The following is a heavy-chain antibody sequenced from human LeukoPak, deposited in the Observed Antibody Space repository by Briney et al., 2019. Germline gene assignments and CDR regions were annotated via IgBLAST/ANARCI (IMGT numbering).Heavy chain of an antibody. CDR2: FDPEDGET. CDR3: ATGYDYVWGSYRYTGVDY. J-gene: IGHJ4*02. D-gene: IGHD3-16*02. Sequence: ASVKVSCKVSGYTLTELSMHWVRQAPGKGLEWMGGFDPEDGETIYAQKFQGRVTMTEDTSTDTAYMELSSLRSEDTAVYYCATGYDYVWGSYRYTGVDYWGQGTLVTASS. V-gene: IGHV1-24*01. CDR1: GYTLTELS.